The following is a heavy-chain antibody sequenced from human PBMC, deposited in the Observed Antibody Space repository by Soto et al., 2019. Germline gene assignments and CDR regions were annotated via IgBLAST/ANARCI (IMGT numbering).Heavy chain of an antibody. V-gene: IGHV3-21*01. CDR2: INSGSFSI. Sequence: GGSLRLSCAASGFTFRSYSMNWVRQAPGKGLEWVSSINSGSFSINYADSVKGRFSIPRDNAQNSLHLQMNSLRAEDTAVYYCARGKDSIYSESYYYYGMDVCGQGTTVTLYS. CDR1: GFTFRSYS. CDR3: ARGKDSIYSESYYYYGMDV. D-gene: IGHD4-4*01. J-gene: IGHJ6*02.